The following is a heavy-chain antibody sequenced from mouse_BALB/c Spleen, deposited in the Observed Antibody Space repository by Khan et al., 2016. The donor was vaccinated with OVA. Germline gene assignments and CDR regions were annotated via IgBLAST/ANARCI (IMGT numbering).Heavy chain of an antibody. Sequence: QVRLQQSGAELVKPGASVKLSCKTSGYTFTNYWIQWVKQRPGQGLGWIGEIFPGTGTTYYNENFKAKATLTIDTSSSTAYMQLSSLTSEDSAVYFCARCYFGNYEFAYWGQGTLVTVSA. J-gene: IGHJ3*01. D-gene: IGHD2-1*01. V-gene: IGHV1S132*01. CDR1: GYTFTNYW. CDR2: IFPGTGTT. CDR3: ARCYFGNYEFAY.